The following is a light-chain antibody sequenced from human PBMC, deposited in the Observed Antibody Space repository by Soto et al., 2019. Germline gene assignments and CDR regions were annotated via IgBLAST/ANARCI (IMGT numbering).Light chain of an antibody. CDR1: QSVSSN. V-gene: IGKV3-15*01. Sequence: EIVVTQSPATLSVSPGQRATLSCRASQSVSSNLAWYQQRPGQAPRLLIYGASTRAAGIPARFSGSGSGPGFTLTISSLQSEDFAVYHCQQYHNWPWTFGQGTKVDIK. CDR3: QQYHNWPWT. CDR2: GAS. J-gene: IGKJ1*01.